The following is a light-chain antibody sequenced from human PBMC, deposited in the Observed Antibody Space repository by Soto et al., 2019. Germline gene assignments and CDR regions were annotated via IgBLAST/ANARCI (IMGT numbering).Light chain of an antibody. Sequence: DIQMTQSPSTLSASVGDRVTITCRASQSISSWLAWYQQKPGKAPKLLIYKASNLETGVPSRFSGSGSGTEFTLTISSLQPDDFATYYCQQYNDYLFTFGPGTTVDIK. CDR1: QSISSW. CDR3: QQYNDYLFT. J-gene: IGKJ3*01. CDR2: KAS. V-gene: IGKV1-5*03.